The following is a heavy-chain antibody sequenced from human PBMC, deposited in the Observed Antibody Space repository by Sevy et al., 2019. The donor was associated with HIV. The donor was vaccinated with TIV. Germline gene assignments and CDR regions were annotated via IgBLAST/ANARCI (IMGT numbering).Heavy chain of an antibody. D-gene: IGHD3-22*01. Sequence: GGSLRLSCSASGFTFSNYAMHWVRQAPGKGLEWVGFISYDGSNKYYADSVKGRFTISRDNGNNTLYLQMNSLGAEDTAVYYCAKDYRVLLITTIDYRGQGTLVTVSS. CDR2: ISYDGSNK. V-gene: IGHV3-30*18. CDR3: AKDYRVLLITTIDY. J-gene: IGHJ4*02. CDR1: GFTFSNYA.